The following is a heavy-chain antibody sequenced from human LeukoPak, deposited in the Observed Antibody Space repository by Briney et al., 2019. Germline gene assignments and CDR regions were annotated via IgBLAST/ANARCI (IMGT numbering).Heavy chain of an antibody. CDR2: IYHSGST. V-gene: IGHV4-38-2*02. CDR1: GYSISSGYY. D-gene: IGHD3-10*01. J-gene: IGHJ4*02. Sequence: SETLSLTCTVSGYSISSGYYWGWIRQPPGKGLEWIGSIYHSGSTYYNPSLKSRVTISVDTSKNQFSLKLSSVTAADTAVYYCARHRWGVTQYYFDYWGQGTLVTVSS. CDR3: ARHRWGVTQYYFDY.